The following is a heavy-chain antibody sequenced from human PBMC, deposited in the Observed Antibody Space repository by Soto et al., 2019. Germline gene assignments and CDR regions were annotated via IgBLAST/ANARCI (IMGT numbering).Heavy chain of an antibody. J-gene: IGHJ4*02. V-gene: IGHV4-4*07. Sequence: QVQLQESGPGLVKPSETLSLTCTVSGGSISNYYWTWIRQPAGKGLEWIGRIYTSGSTNFNPSLKSRVTMSVDTSKNQFSLKLSSVTAADTAIYYCARQKTGSSSWYDYWGQGTLVTVSP. CDR2: IYTSGST. CDR1: GGSISNYY. D-gene: IGHD6-13*01. CDR3: ARQKTGSSSWYDY.